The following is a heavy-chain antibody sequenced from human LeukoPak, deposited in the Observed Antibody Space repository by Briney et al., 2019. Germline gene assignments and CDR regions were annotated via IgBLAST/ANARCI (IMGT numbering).Heavy chain of an antibody. J-gene: IGHJ3*02. CDR1: GYTFTSYY. D-gene: IGHD2-2*01. CDR3: ARVWTAVIPAANGPFDI. CDR2: INPSGGST. Sequence: ASVRVSCKASGYTFTSYYMHWVRQAPGQGLEWMGIINPSGGSTSYAQKFQGRVTMTRGTSISTAYMELSRLKSDDTAVYYCARVWTAVIPAANGPFDIWGQGTVVTVSS. V-gene: IGHV1-46*01.